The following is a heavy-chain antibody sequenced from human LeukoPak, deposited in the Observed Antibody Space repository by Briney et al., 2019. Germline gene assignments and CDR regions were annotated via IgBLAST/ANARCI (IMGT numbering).Heavy chain of an antibody. CDR2: IKSKTSGGTT. Sequence: PGGSLRLSCAASGFSITDHYMDWVRQAPGKGLEWVGLIKSKTSGGTTDYAAPVKGRFTISRDDSINTVYLQMNSLKTEDTAVYYCIIDVSNDIYPFDYWGQGTLVTVSS. CDR1: GFSITDHY. CDR3: IIDVSNDIYPFDY. D-gene: IGHD3-10*02. J-gene: IGHJ4*02. V-gene: IGHV3-15*01.